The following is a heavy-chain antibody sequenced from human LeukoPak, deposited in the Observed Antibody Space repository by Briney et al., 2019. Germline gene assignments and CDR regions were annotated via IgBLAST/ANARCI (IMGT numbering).Heavy chain of an antibody. CDR1: GGSISSYY. J-gene: IGHJ4*02. CDR2: IYYSGST. Sequence: SETLSLTCTVSGGSISSYYWSWIRQPPGKGLEWIGYIYYSGSTNYKPSLKSRVTISIDTSKNQFSLQLSSVTAADTAVYYCARGVVITFGGAADYWGQGTLVTVSS. V-gene: IGHV4-59*01. D-gene: IGHD3-16*01. CDR3: ARGVVITFGGAADY.